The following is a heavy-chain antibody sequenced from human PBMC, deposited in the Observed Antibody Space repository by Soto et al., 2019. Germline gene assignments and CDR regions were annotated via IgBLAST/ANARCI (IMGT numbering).Heavy chain of an antibody. D-gene: IGHD2-21*02. CDR2: IIPIFGTA. CDR3: ASISVGEAYCGGDCYFDD. Sequence: SVKVSCKASGGTFTSNVISWVRQAPGQGLEWMGGIIPIFGTANYAQRFQGRVTITADKSTSTAYMELSSLRSEDTAVYYCASISVGEAYCGGDCYFDDWGQGTLVTGSS. J-gene: IGHJ4*02. V-gene: IGHV1-69*06. CDR1: GGTFTSNV.